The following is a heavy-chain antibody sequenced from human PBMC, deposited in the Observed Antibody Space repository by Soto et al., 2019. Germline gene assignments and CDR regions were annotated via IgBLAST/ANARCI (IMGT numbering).Heavy chain of an antibody. D-gene: IGHD2-2*01. J-gene: IGHJ5*02. V-gene: IGHV3-30*18. CDR3: AKDRVIQLLPIWPDP. CDR2: VSSDGSNQ. CDR1: GFSFNKYG. Sequence: QVHLVESGGGVVHPGTSLRLSCAASGFSFNKYGMHWVRQAPGKGLEWVAYVSSDGSNQYYADSVKGRFTISRDNSKSTLSLQLDSLRVDDTAVYYCAKDRVIQLLPIWPDPWGQGTLVTVSS.